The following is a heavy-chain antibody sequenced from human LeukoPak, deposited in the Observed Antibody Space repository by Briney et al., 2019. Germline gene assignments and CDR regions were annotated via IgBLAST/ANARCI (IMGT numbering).Heavy chain of an antibody. CDR2: ISSSSDYI. Sequence: GGSLRLSCAASGSTFRSYSMTWVRQAPGKGLEWVSSISSSSDYILYADSVKGRFTISRDNAKNSVYLQMNSLRAEDTAVYYCARGGPAAGRFDYWGQGTLVTVSS. D-gene: IGHD6-13*01. CDR3: ARGGPAAGRFDY. J-gene: IGHJ4*02. CDR1: GSTFRSYS. V-gene: IGHV3-21*01.